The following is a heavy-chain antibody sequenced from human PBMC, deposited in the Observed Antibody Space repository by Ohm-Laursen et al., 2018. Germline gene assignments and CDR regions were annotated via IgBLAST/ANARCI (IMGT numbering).Heavy chain of an antibody. J-gene: IGHJ4*02. D-gene: IGHD2-8*02. Sequence: SLRLSCAASGFIFSDYYMDWVRQAPGKGLEWVGRINNKAKSYTTENAASVKGRFTISRDDSKQSVFLQMNSLKTEDTSVYYCALFNCTGGRCRDYWGQGTLVTVSS. CDR1: GFIFSDYY. CDR2: INNKAKSYTT. CDR3: ALFNCTGGRCRDY. V-gene: IGHV3-72*01.